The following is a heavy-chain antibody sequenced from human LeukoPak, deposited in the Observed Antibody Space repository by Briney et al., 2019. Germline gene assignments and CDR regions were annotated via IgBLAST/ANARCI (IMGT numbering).Heavy chain of an antibody. V-gene: IGHV3-48*03. CDR1: GFTFSSYD. J-gene: IGHJ3*02. Sequence: PGGSLRLSCAASGFTFSSYDMNWVRQARGRGLEWLSYISSSGSTIHYADSVKGRFTISRDNAKNSLYLQMHSLRAEDTAIYYCARDSPKGLDAFDIWGLGTMITVSS. CDR2: ISSSGSTI. CDR3: ARDSPKGLDAFDI.